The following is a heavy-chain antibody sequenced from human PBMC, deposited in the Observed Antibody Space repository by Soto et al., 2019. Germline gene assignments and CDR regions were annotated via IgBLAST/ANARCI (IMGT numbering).Heavy chain of an antibody. CDR1: GFTFSSFA. Sequence: QVQLVESGGGVVQPGRSLRLSCAASGFTFSSFAFHWVRQAPGKGLEWVAVISYDGSNKYYADSVKGRFTISRDNSKNTLYLQMNSLRAEYTAVYYCARDIEDYYGSGSYPSGIDYWGQGTLVTVSS. CDR3: ARDIEDYYGSGSYPSGIDY. CDR2: ISYDGSNK. V-gene: IGHV3-30-3*01. D-gene: IGHD3-10*01. J-gene: IGHJ4*02.